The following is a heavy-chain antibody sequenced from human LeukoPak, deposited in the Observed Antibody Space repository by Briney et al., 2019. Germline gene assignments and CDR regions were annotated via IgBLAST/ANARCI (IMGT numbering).Heavy chain of an antibody. D-gene: IGHD2-2*01. Sequence: GGSLRLSCAASGFTFSSYGMHWVRQAPGKGLEWVAAISYDGSNKYYADSVKGRFTISRDNSKNTLYVQMNSLRAEDTAVYYCAKDRGYCSSTSCYYFDYWGQGTLVTVSS. J-gene: IGHJ4*02. V-gene: IGHV3-30*18. CDR1: GFTFSSYG. CDR2: ISYDGSNK. CDR3: AKDRGYCSSTSCYYFDY.